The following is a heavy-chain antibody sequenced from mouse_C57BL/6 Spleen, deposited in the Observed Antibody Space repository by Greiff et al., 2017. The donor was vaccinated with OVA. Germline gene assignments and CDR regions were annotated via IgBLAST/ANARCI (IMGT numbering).Heavy chain of an antibody. J-gene: IGHJ3*01. CDR1: GYTFTDYY. CDR2: INPNNGGT. V-gene: IGHV1-26*01. D-gene: IGHD2-5*01. Sequence: VHVKQSGPELVKPGASVKISCKASGYTFTDYYMNWVKQSHGKSLEWIGDINPNNGGTSYNQKFKGKATLTVDKSSSTAYMELRSLTSEDSAVYYCARGSNYLAWFAYWGQGTLVTVSA. CDR3: ARGSNYLAWFAY.